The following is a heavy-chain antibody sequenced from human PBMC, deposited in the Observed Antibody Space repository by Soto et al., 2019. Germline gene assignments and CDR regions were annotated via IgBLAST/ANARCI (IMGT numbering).Heavy chain of an antibody. Sequence: GGSLRLSCASSGFTFSSYAMSWFRQAPGKGLQWVSGISGGGGSTYYADSVKGRFTISRDNSITTSSLQFSSLKTSDTATYFCARPRDSGSYYYSFDSWGQGTPVTVSS. CDR2: ISGGGGST. D-gene: IGHD1-26*01. CDR1: GFTFSSYA. V-gene: IGHV3-23*01. J-gene: IGHJ4*02. CDR3: ARPRDSGSYYYSFDS.